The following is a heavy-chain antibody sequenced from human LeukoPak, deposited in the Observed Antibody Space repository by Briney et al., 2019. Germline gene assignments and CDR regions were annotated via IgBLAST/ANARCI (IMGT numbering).Heavy chain of an antibody. V-gene: IGHV4-4*07. D-gene: IGHD2-15*01. CDR3: AKTHCGGGSCDKFDS. CDR1: GASINTYF. Sequence: SATLSLTCTVSGASINTYFWSWIRQPAGKRLEWIGRFYASGTTYYNPSLRSRVSLSIATSKNQLSLNLSSVTAADTALYYCAKTHCGGGSCDKFDSWGQGILVTVSS. J-gene: IGHJ5*01. CDR2: FYASGTT.